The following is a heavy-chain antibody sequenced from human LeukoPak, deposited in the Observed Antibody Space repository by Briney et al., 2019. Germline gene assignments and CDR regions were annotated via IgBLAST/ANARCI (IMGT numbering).Heavy chain of an antibody. CDR2: INPSGGST. D-gene: IGHD3-10*01. Sequence: ASVKDSCKASGCTFISYYMHWVRRPPGQEVEWMGIINPSGGSTSYAQKFQGRVTMTRDTSTSTVYMELSSLRSEDTAVYYCARTSMVRGVISPNFDYWGQGTLVTVSS. V-gene: IGHV1-46*01. CDR1: GCTFISYY. J-gene: IGHJ4*02. CDR3: ARTSMVRGVISPNFDY.